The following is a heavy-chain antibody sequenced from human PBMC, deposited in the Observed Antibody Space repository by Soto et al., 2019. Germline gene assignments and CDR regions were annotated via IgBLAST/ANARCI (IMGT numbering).Heavy chain of an antibody. D-gene: IGHD3-9*01. CDR1: GGSISSGDYY. CDR2: IYYSGST. J-gene: IGHJ4*02. CDR3: ARAFAIDWYTYYFDY. Sequence: PSETLSLTCTVSGGSISSGDYYWSWIRQPPGKGLEWIGSIYYSGSTYYNPSLKSRVTVAVDTSKNQFSLQLNSVTAADTAVYYCARAFAIDWYTYYFDYSGQGLLVTVSS. V-gene: IGHV4-39*01.